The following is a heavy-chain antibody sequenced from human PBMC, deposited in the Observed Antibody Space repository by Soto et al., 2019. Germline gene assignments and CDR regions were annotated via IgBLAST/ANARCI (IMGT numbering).Heavy chain of an antibody. V-gene: IGHV4-61*08. CDR1: GGSISSGDYY. J-gene: IGHJ4*02. Sequence: SETLSLTCTVSGGSISSGDYYWSWIRQPPGKGLEWIGFGSTKYNPSLKSRIRISVDTSKNQFSLNLTSATAADTAVYYCARVSTSASGSYYTLDYWGQGTLVTVSS. CDR3: ARVSTSASGSYYTLDY. CDR2: GST. D-gene: IGHD3-10*01.